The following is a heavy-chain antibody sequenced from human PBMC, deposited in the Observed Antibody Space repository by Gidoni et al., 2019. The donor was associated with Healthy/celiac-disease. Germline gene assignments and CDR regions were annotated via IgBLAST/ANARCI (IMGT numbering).Heavy chain of an antibody. V-gene: IGHV3-30*03. D-gene: IGHD6-13*01. J-gene: IGHJ4*02. CDR2: TSYSGSNK. CDR3: ARAKLSWAAAGMGCDY. Sequence: VHLVEPVRGVVQPGMSLRLTCSASVFTFGCYGIHSVRLAPGKGQEWVAVTSYSGSNKYKADSVKGRFTISRDNAKDKLYLQMNSLRARDTDMDYCARAKLSWAAAGMGCDYWGQGTLVTVSS. CDR1: VFTFGCYG.